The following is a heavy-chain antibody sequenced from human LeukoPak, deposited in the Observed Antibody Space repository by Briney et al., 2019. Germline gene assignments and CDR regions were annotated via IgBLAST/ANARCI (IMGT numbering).Heavy chain of an antibody. J-gene: IGHJ4*02. D-gene: IGHD5-18*01. CDR2: IYYSGST. V-gene: IGHV4-59*01. CDR3: ARSVDTAMVTG. Sequence: SETLSLTCTVSGDSISGFHWSWIRQPPGKGLEWIGYIYYSGSTNYNPSLKSRVTISVDTSKNQFSLKLSSVTAADTAVYYCARSVDTAMVTGWGQGTLVTVSS. CDR1: GDSISGFH.